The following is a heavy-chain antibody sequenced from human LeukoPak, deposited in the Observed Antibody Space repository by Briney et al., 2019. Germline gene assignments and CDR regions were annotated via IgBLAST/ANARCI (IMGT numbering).Heavy chain of an antibody. D-gene: IGHD3-9*01. CDR2: ISAYNGNT. CDR1: GYTFTSYG. J-gene: IGHJ1*01. V-gene: IGHV1-18*01. CDR3: AIPFSGYDILTVQH. Sequence: GASVKVSCKASGYTFTSYGISWVRQAPGQGLEWMGWISAYNGNTNYAQKLQGRVTMTTDTSTSTAYMELRSLRSDDTAVYYCAIPFSGYDILTVQHWGQGTLVTVSS.